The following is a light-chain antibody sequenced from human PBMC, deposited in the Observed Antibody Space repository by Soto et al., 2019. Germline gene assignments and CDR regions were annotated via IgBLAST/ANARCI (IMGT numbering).Light chain of an antibody. CDR3: QQYYSTPLT. CDR2: WAS. Sequence: DIVMTQSPDSLAVSLVERATINCKSSQSVLYSSNHKNYLARSQQKPVQPPKLLINWASTRESGVPDRFSGSGSGTDFTLTISSLQAEDVAVYYCQQYYSTPLTFGGGTKVEIK. J-gene: IGKJ4*01. CDR1: QSVLYSSNHKNY. V-gene: IGKV4-1*01.